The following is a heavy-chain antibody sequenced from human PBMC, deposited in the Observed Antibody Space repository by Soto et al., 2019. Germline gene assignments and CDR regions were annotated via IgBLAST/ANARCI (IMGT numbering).Heavy chain of an antibody. CDR3: ARGRYYGSGTPIKYFDL. J-gene: IGHJ2*01. Sequence: PLSLTSSVAGGSIGSYDWSCIRQPPRKGLEWIGYIYYSGSTNYNPSLTSRVTISVDTSKNQFSLKLSSVTAADTAVYYCARGRYYGSGTPIKYFDLWGRGTLVTVSS. CDR1: GGSIGSYD. CDR2: IYYSGST. V-gene: IGHV4-59*01. D-gene: IGHD3-10*01.